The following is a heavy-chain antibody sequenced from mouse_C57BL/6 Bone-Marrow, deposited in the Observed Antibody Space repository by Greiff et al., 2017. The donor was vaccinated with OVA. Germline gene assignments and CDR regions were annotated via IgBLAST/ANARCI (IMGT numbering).Heavy chain of an antibody. Sequence: LVESGAELVRPGASVKLSCKASGYTFTDYYINWVKQRPGQGLEWIARIYPGSGNTYYNEKFKGKATLTAEKSSSTAYMQLSSLTSEDSAVYFCARTGTRGFYCDYWGQGTTLTVSS. CDR1: GYTFTDYY. CDR2: IYPGSGNT. J-gene: IGHJ2*01. V-gene: IGHV1-76*01. CDR3: ARTGTRGFYCDY. D-gene: IGHD4-1*01.